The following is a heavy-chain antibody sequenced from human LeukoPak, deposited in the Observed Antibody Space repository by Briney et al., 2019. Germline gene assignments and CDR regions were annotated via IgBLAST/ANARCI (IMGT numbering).Heavy chain of an antibody. Sequence: ASVNVSCKASGYSFTSYYIHWVRQAPGQGLEWIGIINPSGGSTSYAQKFQGRVTITADKSTSTAYMELSSLRSEDTAVYYCARDGRGYYYDSSGYWYWGQGTLVTVSS. J-gene: IGHJ4*02. D-gene: IGHD3-22*01. V-gene: IGHV1-46*01. CDR3: ARDGRGYYYDSSGYWY. CDR1: GYSFTSYY. CDR2: INPSGGST.